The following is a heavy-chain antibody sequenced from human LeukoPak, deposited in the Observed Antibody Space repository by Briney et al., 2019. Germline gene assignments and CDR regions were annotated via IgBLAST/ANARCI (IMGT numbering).Heavy chain of an antibody. J-gene: IGHJ4*02. CDR2: MRDTVNT. CDR1: DVSISSHY. Sequence: PSETLSLTCTVSDVSISSHYWSWLRQPPGKGLQWIAYMRDTVNTKDNPSFKSRLTLSADTSKNQFSLRLSSVTAADTAVYYCATIKRGNIYGYFDFWGQGILVTVSS. D-gene: IGHD5-18*01. CDR3: ATIKRGNIYGYFDF. V-gene: IGHV4-59*11.